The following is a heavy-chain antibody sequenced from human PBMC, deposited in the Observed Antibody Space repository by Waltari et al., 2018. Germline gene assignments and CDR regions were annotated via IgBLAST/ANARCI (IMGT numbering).Heavy chain of an antibody. V-gene: IGHV4-59*08. Sequence: QVQLQESGPGLVKPSETLSLTCTVSGGSISSYYWSWTRQPPGKGLEWIGYIYYSGSTNYNPSLKSRVTISVDTSKNQFSLKLSSVTAADTAVYYCARHGGGFGELLNYYYGMDVWGQGTTVTVSS. CDR2: IYYSGST. J-gene: IGHJ6*02. CDR3: ARHGGGFGELLNYYYGMDV. D-gene: IGHD3-10*01. CDR1: GGSISSYY.